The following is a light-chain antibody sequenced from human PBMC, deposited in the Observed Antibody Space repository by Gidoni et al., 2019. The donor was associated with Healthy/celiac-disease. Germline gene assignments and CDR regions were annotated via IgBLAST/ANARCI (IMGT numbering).Light chain of an antibody. CDR1: QSLLHSNGYNY. J-gene: IGKJ2*01. V-gene: IGKV2-28*01. CDR3: MQALQTGVYT. CDR2: LGS. Sequence: DIVMTQSPLSLPVTPGEPASISCRSSQSLLHSNGYNYLDWYLQKPGQSPQLLIYLGSNRASGVPDRFSGSGSGTDFTLKISRVEAEDVGVYYCMQALQTGVYTLGQGTKLEIK.